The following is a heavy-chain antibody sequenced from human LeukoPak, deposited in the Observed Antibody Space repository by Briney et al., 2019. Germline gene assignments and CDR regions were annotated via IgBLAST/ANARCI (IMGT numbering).Heavy chain of an antibody. Sequence: GGSLRLSCAASGFTFSTYVMSWGRQAPGKGLEWVSAIDGNGGSTKYADFVKGRFTISRDNAKNSLYLQMNSLRAEDTAVYYCARGGYSYGEAFDYWGQGTLVTVSS. V-gene: IGHV3-23*01. J-gene: IGHJ4*02. CDR2: IDGNGGST. CDR1: GFTFSTYV. CDR3: ARGGYSYGEAFDY. D-gene: IGHD5-18*01.